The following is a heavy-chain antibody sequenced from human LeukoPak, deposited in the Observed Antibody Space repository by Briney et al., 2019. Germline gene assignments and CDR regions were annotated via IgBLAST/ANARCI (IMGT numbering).Heavy chain of an antibody. D-gene: IGHD2-21*02. CDR3: ARGGGAYCGDDCRRAFDY. J-gene: IGHJ4*02. Sequence: GGSLRLSCVASGFTVSTNYMSWVRQAPGKGLEWVSVFYSGGNTYYADSVKGRFTISRDTSKNTLYLQMDSLRAEDTAMYYCARGGGAYCGDDCRRAFDYWGRGTLVTVSS. V-gene: IGHV3-53*01. CDR1: GFTVSTNY. CDR2: FYSGGNT.